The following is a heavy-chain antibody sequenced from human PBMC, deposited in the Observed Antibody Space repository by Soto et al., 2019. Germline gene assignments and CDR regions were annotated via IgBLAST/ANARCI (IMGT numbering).Heavy chain of an antibody. J-gene: IGHJ4*02. V-gene: IGHV5-51*01. CDR3: ARRRAVTATYYFDY. D-gene: IGHD2-21*02. CDR1: GYSFTSYW. CDR2: IYPGDSNT. Sequence: GESLKISCKGSGYSFTSYWIGWVRQMPGKGLEWMGIIYPGDSNTRYSPSFQGQVTISADKSISTAYLQWSSLKASDIAMYYCARRRAVTATYYFDYWGQGTLVTVSS.